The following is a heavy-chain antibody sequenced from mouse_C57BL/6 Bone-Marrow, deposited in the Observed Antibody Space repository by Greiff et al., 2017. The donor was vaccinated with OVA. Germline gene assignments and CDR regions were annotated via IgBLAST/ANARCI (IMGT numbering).Heavy chain of an antibody. CDR1: GYTFTSYW. Sequence: QVQLKESGAELVKPGASVKLSCKASGYTFTSYWMPWVKQRPGQGLEWIGYINPSSGYTKYNQKFKDKATLTADKSSSTAYMQLSSLTYEDSAVYYCARYSFFFDYWGQGTTLTVSS. CDR2: INPSSGYT. V-gene: IGHV1-7*01. J-gene: IGHJ2*01. CDR3: ARYSFFFDY.